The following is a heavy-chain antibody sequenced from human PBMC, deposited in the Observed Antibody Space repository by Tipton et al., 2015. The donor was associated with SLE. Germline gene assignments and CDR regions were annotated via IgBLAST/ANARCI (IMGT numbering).Heavy chain of an antibody. J-gene: IGHJ2*01. CDR2: IYYSGST. CDR1: GGSISSYY. Sequence: TLSLTCTVSGGSISSYYWSWIRQPPGKGLEWIGDIYYSGSTNYNPSLKSPFTISVDTSKNQFSLKLSSVTAADTAVYYCAGLGITMAQGGRHLFFDLWGRFALVTVSS. CDR3: AGLGITMAQGGRHLFFDL. V-gene: IGHV4-59*01. D-gene: IGHD3-10*01.